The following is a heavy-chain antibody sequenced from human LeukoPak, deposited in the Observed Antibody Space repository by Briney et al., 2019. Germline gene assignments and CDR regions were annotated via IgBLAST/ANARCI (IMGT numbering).Heavy chain of an antibody. CDR3: ARLSSAASITMVRGATHFDY. Sequence: SETLSLTCTVSGGSISSSSYYWGWIRQPPGKGLEWIGSIYYSGSTYYNPSLKSRVTISVDTSKNQFSLKLSSVTAADTAVYYCARLSSAASITMVRGATHFDYWGQGTLVAVSS. D-gene: IGHD3-10*01. V-gene: IGHV4-39*01. CDR1: GGSISSSSYY. J-gene: IGHJ4*02. CDR2: IYYSGST.